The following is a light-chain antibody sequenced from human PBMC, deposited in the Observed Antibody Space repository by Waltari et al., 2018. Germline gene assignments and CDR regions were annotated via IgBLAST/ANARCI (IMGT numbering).Light chain of an antibody. CDR3: SSYTSTNTFGL. J-gene: IGLJ3*02. Sequence: HSALTQPASVSGSPGQSITISCTGTTSDVGGYNSVSWYQQHPGKAPKLMIHNVSKRPSGVSNRFSGSKSGNTASLTISGLQAEDEAVYYCSSYTSTNTFGLFGGGTKLTVL. V-gene: IGLV2-14*03. CDR1: TSDVGGYNS. CDR2: NVS.